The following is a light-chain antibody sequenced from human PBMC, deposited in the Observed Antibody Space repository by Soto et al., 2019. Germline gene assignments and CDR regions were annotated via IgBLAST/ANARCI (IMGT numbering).Light chain of an antibody. CDR2: GSS. J-gene: IGKJ1*01. CDR1: QTIPRNF. V-gene: IGKV3-20*01. Sequence: EIMLTQSPGTLSLSPGERASLSCRASQTIPRNFLAWFQQKPGQAPRLLIYGSSNRPSGIPDRFSGGGSRTDFTLTISRLEPEDFAVYYCHQYGSSPPWTFGQGTKVDI. CDR3: HQYGSSPPWT.